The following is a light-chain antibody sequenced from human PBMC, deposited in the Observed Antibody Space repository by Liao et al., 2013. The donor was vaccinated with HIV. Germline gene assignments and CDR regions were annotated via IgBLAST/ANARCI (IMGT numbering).Light chain of an antibody. Sequence: SYVLTQAPSVSVAPGKTATITCGGNNIGSKSVHWYQQKPGQAPVLVIYYDSDRPSGIPERFSGSNSGNTATLTISRVEAGDEADYYCQLWDSSGDHPSWVFGTGTKVTV. CDR1: NIGSKS. V-gene: IGLV3-21*01. CDR2: YDS. CDR3: QLWDSSGDHPSWV. J-gene: IGLJ1*01.